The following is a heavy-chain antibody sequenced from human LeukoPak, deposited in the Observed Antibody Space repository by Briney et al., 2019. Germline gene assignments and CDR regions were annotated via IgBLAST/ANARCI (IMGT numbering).Heavy chain of an antibody. Sequence: GGSLRLSCAASGFTFSNYEMNWVRQAPGRGLEWLSHISNFGDIMHYADSVEGRFTISRDNDKNSIYLQMNSLRAEDTAVYYCAKDATPALGTVYMDVWGKGTTVTISS. CDR2: ISNFGDIM. V-gene: IGHV3-48*03. CDR3: AKDATPALGTVYMDV. D-gene: IGHD6-13*01. CDR1: GFTFSNYE. J-gene: IGHJ6*03.